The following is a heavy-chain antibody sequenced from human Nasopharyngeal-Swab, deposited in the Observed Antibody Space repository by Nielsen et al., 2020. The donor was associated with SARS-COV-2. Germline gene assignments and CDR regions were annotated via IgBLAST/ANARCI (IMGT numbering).Heavy chain of an antibody. V-gene: IGHV3-30*18. D-gene: IGHD3-10*01. CDR1: GFSFNNYG. CDR2: ISYEGGKK. Sequence: GESLKISCTASGFSFNNYGMHWVRQAPGKGLEWVAVISYEGGKKKYAESVEGRFTISRDFSKNTLYLQMNSLRPEDTAMYYCAKANVIFWFGQFKNDGFDIWGQGTMVVVSS. J-gene: IGHJ3*02. CDR3: AKANVIFWFGQFKNDGFDI.